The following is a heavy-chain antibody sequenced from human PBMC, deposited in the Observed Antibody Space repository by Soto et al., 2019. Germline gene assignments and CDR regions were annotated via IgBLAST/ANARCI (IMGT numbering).Heavy chain of an antibody. D-gene: IGHD1-1*01. Sequence: QITLKESGPTLAKPTQTLTLTCTFSGFSLTTRPVGVGWIRQPPGQALEWVALIYWDDDKRYNPSLKTRVTITKDTSKNQVVLTMTNMDPVDTATYYCAHRQLYNGAWNEGTFDYWGQGALVTVSS. CDR2: IYWDDDK. CDR3: AHRQLYNGAWNEGTFDY. V-gene: IGHV2-5*02. J-gene: IGHJ4*02. CDR1: GFSLTTRPVG.